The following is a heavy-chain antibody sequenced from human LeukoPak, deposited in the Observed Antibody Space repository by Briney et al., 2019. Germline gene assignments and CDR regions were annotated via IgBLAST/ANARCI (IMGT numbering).Heavy chain of an antibody. CDR2: IYYSVNT. Sequence: PSETLSLTCTVSGGSISSSSFYWGWIRQPPGRGLEWIGSIYYSVNTSYNPSLKSRVTISVDTSKNQFSLKLSSVTAADTAVYYCAGGYSSHYFDYWGQGTLVTVSS. CDR1: GGSISSSSFY. V-gene: IGHV4-39*07. CDR3: AGGYSSHYFDY. D-gene: IGHD3-22*01. J-gene: IGHJ4*02.